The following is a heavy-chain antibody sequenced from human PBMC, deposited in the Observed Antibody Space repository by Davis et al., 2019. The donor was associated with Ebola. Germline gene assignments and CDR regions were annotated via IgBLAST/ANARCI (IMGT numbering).Heavy chain of an antibody. CDR3: ARVTTVTTTSGFSLDY. CDR2: INAGNGNT. CDR1: GYTFTSYA. D-gene: IGHD4-11*01. V-gene: IGHV1-3*01. Sequence: ASVKVSCKASGYTFTSYAMHWVRKEIGQRLEWMGWINAGNGNTKYSQKFQGRVTITRDTSASTAYMELSSLRSEDTAVYYCARVTTVTTTSGFSLDYWGQGTLVTVSS. J-gene: IGHJ4*02.